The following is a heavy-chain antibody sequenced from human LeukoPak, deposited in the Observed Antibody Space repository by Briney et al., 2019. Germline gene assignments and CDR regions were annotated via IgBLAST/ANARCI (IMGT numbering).Heavy chain of an antibody. CDR2: IYSGGST. D-gene: IGHD3-10*01. J-gene: IGHJ4*02. CDR3: ARAVAVDPQPVWFGDRRVYFDY. Sequence: PGGSLRLSCAASGFTVSSNYMSWVRQAPGKGLEWVSVIYSGGSTYYADSVKGRFTISRDNSKNTLYLQMNSLRAEDTAVYYCARAVAVDPQPVWFGDRRVYFDYWGQGTLVTVSS. CDR1: GFTVSSNY. V-gene: IGHV3-66*01.